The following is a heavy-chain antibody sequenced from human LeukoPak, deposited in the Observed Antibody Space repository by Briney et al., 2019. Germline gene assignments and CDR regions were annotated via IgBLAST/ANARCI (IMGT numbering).Heavy chain of an antibody. CDR2: IYTSGST. CDR3: ARDRAGYNWGYYYYMDV. D-gene: IGHD5-24*01. Sequence: MSLICTVSGGSISSGSYYWSWIRQPAGKGMEWLGRIYTSGSTNYNPSLMSRVTISVDTSKNQFSLKLSSVTAAYTAVYYCARDRAGYNWGYYYYMDVWGKGTTVTVSS. V-gene: IGHV4-61*02. CDR1: GGSISSGSYY. J-gene: IGHJ6*03.